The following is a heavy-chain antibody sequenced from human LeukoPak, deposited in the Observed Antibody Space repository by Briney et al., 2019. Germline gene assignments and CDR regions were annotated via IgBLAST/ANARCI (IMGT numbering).Heavy chain of an antibody. Sequence: SETLSLTCTVSGGSISSSSYYWGWIRQPPGKGLEWIGTIYYSGSTNYNPSLKSRVTISVDTSKNQFSLKLSSVTAADTAVYYCARPVWGAAAGTYWFDPWGQGTLVTVSS. CDR3: ARPVWGAAAGTYWFDP. V-gene: IGHV4-39*07. J-gene: IGHJ5*02. D-gene: IGHD6-13*01. CDR1: GGSISSSSYY. CDR2: IYYSGST.